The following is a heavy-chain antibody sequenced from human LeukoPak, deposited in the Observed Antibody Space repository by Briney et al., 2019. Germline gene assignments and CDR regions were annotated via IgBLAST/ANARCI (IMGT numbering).Heavy chain of an antibody. CDR2: IVVGSGNT. CDR3: ARENYYDGSGSPSASAPVDH. J-gene: IGHJ4*02. Sequence: SVKVSCKASGFTFTSSAVQWVRQARGQRLEWIGWIVVGSGNTNYAQKFQERVTITRDMSTSTAYMELSSLRSEDTAVYYCARENYYDGSGSPSASAPVDHWGQGTLVTVSS. V-gene: IGHV1-58*01. CDR1: GFTFTSSA. D-gene: IGHD3-22*01.